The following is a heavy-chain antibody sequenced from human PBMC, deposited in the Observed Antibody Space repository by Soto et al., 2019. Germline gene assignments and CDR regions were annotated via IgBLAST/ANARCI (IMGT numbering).Heavy chain of an antibody. CDR2: IRSKANSYAT. D-gene: IGHD1-26*01. CDR3: TRGWETSGRFDP. CDR1: GFTFSGSA. V-gene: IGHV3-73*02. J-gene: IGHJ5*02. Sequence: EVQLVECGGGLVQPGGSLKLSCAASGFTFSGSAMHWVRQASGKGLEWVGRIRSKANSYATAYAASVKGRFTISRDDSKNTAYLQMNSLKTEDTAVYYCTRGWETSGRFDPWGQGTLVTVSS.